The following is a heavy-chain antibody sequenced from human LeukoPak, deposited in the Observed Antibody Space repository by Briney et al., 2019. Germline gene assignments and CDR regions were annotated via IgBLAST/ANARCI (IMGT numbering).Heavy chain of an antibody. V-gene: IGHV3-23*01. D-gene: IGHD3-22*01. Sequence: GGSLRLSCAASGFTFSSYAMSWVRQAPGNGLEWVSAISGSGGSTYYADSVKGRFTISRDNSKNTLYLQMNSLRAEDTAVYYCAKGRAYYDSSGYYYPEYFDYWGQGTLVTVSS. CDR3: AKGRAYYDSSGYYYPEYFDY. CDR2: ISGSGGST. CDR1: GFTFSSYA. J-gene: IGHJ4*02.